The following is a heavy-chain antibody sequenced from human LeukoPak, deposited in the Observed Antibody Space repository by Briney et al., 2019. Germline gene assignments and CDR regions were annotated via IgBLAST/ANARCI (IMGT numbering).Heavy chain of an antibody. CDR2: IYHSGST. J-gene: IGHJ4*02. V-gene: IGHV4-38-2*02. D-gene: IGHD1-26*01. CDR3: ARREWELLYFDY. CDR1: GYSISSGYY. Sequence: SETLSLTCTVSGYSISSGYYWGWIRQPPGKGLEWIGYIYHSGSTYYNPSLKSRVTISVDRSKNQFSLKLSSVTAADTAVYYCARREWELLYFDYWGQGTLVTVSS.